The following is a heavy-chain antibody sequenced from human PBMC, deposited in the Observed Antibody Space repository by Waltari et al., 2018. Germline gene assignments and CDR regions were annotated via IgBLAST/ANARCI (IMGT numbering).Heavy chain of an antibody. V-gene: IGHV4-59*01. CDR3: ARGRIAAAVTGGDAFDI. CDR1: GGSISSYY. D-gene: IGHD6-13*01. Sequence: QVQLQESGPGLVKPSETLSLTCTVSGGSISSYYWSWIRQPPGKGLEWIGYIYYSGSTNYNPSLKSRVTISVDTSKNQFSLKLSSVTAADTAVYYCARGRIAAAVTGGDAFDIWG. CDR2: IYYSGST. J-gene: IGHJ3*02.